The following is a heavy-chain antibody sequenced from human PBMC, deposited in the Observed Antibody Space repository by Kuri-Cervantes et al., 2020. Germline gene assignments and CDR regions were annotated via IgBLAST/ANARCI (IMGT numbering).Heavy chain of an antibody. CDR2: ISSSSSYI. V-gene: IGHV3-21*01. D-gene: IGHD2-8*02. CDR3: TRNTEGIDF. CDR1: GFTFSSYA. Sequence: GESLKISCAASGFTFSSYAMHWVRQAPGKGLEWVSSISSSSSYIYYADSVKGRFTISRDNAKNSLYLQMNSLRAEDTAMYYCTRNTEGIDFWGQGTLVTVSS. J-gene: IGHJ4*02.